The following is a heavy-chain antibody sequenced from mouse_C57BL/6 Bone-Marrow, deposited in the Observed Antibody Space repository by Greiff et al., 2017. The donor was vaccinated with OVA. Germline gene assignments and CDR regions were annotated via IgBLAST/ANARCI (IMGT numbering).Heavy chain of an antibody. CDR2: IHPNSGST. J-gene: IGHJ1*03. CDR1: GYTFTSYW. V-gene: IGHV1-64*01. Sequence: QVQLQQPGAELVKPGASVKLSCKASGYTFTSYWMHWVKQRPGQGLEWIGMIHPNSGSTNYNEKFKSKATLTVDKSSSTAYMQLSSLTSEDSAVYYCARSRRDYYYGSSYEYFDVWGTGTTVTVSS. D-gene: IGHD1-1*01. CDR3: ARSRRDYYYGSSYEYFDV.